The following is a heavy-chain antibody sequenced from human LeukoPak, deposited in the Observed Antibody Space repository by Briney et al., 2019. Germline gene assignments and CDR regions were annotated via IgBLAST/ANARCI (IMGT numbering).Heavy chain of an antibody. J-gene: IGHJ4*02. V-gene: IGHV1-18*01. Sequence: RASVKVSCKTSGYTFTIYGISWVRQAPGQGLEGMGLISAYGNTNYAQNLQGRVTMTTDTSTSTAYMELRSLRSDDTAVYYCARGIIGYYFDYWGQGTLVTVSS. CDR1: GYTFTIYG. CDR3: ARGIIGYYFDY. CDR2: ISAYGNT. D-gene: IGHD2-15*01.